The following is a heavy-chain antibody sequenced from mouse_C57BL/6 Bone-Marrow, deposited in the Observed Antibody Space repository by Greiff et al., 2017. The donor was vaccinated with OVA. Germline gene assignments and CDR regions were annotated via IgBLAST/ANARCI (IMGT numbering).Heavy chain of an antibody. Sequence: EVKVEESGGGLVQPGGSLKLSCAASGFTFSDYYMYWVRQTPEKRLEWVAYISNGGGSTYYPDTVKGRFNISRDNAKNTLYLQMSRLKSEDTAMYYCARPVVDYDGGVAMDYWGQGTSVTVSS. D-gene: IGHD2-4*01. CDR2: ISNGGGST. CDR3: ARPVVDYDGGVAMDY. V-gene: IGHV5-12*01. J-gene: IGHJ4*01. CDR1: GFTFSDYY.